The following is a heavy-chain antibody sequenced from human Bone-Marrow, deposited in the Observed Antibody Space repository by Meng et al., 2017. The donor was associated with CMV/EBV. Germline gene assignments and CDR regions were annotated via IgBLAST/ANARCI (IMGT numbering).Heavy chain of an antibody. CDR1: GYTFTGYY. CDR3: ARGRAFWELLQSYWYFDL. D-gene: IGHD1-26*01. Sequence: SVKVSCKASGYTFTGYYMHWVRQAPGQGLEWMGGIIPIFGTANYAQKFQGRVTITTDESTSTAYMELSSLRSEDTAVYYCARGRAFWELLQSYWYFDLWGRGTLVTVSS. CDR2: IIPIFGTA. V-gene: IGHV1-69*05. J-gene: IGHJ2*01.